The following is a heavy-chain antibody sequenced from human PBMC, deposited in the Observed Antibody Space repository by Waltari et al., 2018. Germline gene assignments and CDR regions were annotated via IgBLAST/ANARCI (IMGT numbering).Heavy chain of an antibody. CDR1: GYTFTGYY. D-gene: IGHD3-10*01. V-gene: IGHV1-2*02. Sequence: QVQLVQSGAEVQKPGASGKVSCKASGYTFTGYYMHWVRPAPGQGLEWMGWINPNSGGTNYAQKFQGRVTMTRDTSISTAYMELSRLRSDDTAVYYCATSRGYGSGSYDFDYWGQGTLVTVSS. CDR3: ATSRGYGSGSYDFDY. J-gene: IGHJ4*02. CDR2: INPNSGGT.